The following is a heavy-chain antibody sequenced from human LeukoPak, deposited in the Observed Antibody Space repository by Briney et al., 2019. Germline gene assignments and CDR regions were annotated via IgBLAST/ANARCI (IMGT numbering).Heavy chain of an antibody. V-gene: IGHV3-7*03. J-gene: IGHJ6*02. D-gene: IGHD6-19*01. CDR1: GFTFNNYA. CDR3: ARGGGGWGLYYYGMDV. CDR2: IKQDGSEK. Sequence: QSGGSLRLSCAASGFTFNNYAMTWVRQAPGKGLEWVANIKQDGSEKYYVDSVKGRFTISRDNAKNSLYLQMNSLRAEDTAVYYCARGGGGWGLYYYGMDVWGQGTTVTVSS.